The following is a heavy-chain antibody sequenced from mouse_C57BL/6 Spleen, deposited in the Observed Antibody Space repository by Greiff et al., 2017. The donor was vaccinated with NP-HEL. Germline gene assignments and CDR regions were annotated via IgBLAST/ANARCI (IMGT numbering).Heavy chain of an antibody. CDR3: ARYNYGSHFDY. V-gene: IGHV7-3*01. D-gene: IGHD1-1*01. Sequence: EVQLVESGRGLVQPGGSLSLSCAASGFTFTDYYMSWVRQPPGKALEWLGFIRNKANGYTTEYSASVKGRFTISRDNSQSILYLQMNALRAEDSATYYCARYNYGSHFDYWGQGTTLTVSS. J-gene: IGHJ2*01. CDR1: GFTFTDYY. CDR2: IRNKANGYTT.